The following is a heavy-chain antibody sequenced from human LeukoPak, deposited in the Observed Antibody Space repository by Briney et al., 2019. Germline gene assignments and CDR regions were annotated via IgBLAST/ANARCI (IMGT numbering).Heavy chain of an antibody. Sequence: GSLRLSCAASGFTFSSYAMHWVRQAPGKGLEWVAVISYDGSNKYYADSVKGRFTISRDNSKNTLYLQMNSLRAEDTAAYYCARDFLVTTQIYYYYYGMDVWGQGTTVTVSS. D-gene: IGHD4-17*01. J-gene: IGHJ6*02. CDR3: ARDFLVTTQIYYYYYGMDV. V-gene: IGHV3-30*04. CDR1: GFTFSSYA. CDR2: ISYDGSNK.